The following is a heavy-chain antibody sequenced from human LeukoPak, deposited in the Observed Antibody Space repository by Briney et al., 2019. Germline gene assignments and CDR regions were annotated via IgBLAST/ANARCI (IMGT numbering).Heavy chain of an antibody. J-gene: IGHJ4*02. CDR1: GGSISSYY. Sequence: PSETLSLTCTASGGSISSYYWSWIRQPPGKGLEWIGYIYYSGSTNYNPSLKSRVTISVDTSKNQFSLKLSSVTAADTAVYYCARTAYGSGSYYVKIFDYWGQGTLVTVSS. D-gene: IGHD3-10*01. V-gene: IGHV4-59*01. CDR3: ARTAYGSGSYYVKIFDY. CDR2: IYYSGST.